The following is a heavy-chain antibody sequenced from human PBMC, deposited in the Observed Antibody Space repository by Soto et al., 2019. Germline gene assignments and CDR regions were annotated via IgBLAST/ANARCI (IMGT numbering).Heavy chain of an antibody. CDR1: GFTFSRYS. D-gene: IGHD3-22*01. V-gene: IGHV3-48*01. CDR3: ARVWGYYYDSSGYYGPYYYGLDV. CDR2: ISCSSSTI. J-gene: IGHJ6*02. Sequence: PGGSLRLSCAASGFTFSRYSMNWVRQAPGKGLEWVSYISCSSSTIYNADYVKGQFTNYRDNAKNSLKLKINSLRAEDSSVYYCARVWGYYYDSSGYYGPYYYGLDVWGQGTTVTVSS.